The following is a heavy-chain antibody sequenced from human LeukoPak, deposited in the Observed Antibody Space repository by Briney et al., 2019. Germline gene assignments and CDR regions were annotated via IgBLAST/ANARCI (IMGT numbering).Heavy chain of an antibody. Sequence: SETLSLTCSVSGDSISRGDSYWGWIRQYPGKGLEWTGSIYYVGSPYNNPSLNSRRVSMSVDTSKNQFSLKLTSVTAADTAVYFCARLPIAKRAMDVWGQGTTVTVSS. D-gene: IGHD2-21*01. CDR2: IYYVGSP. V-gene: IGHV4-39*01. J-gene: IGHJ6*02. CDR1: GDSISRGDSY. CDR3: ARLPIAKRAMDV.